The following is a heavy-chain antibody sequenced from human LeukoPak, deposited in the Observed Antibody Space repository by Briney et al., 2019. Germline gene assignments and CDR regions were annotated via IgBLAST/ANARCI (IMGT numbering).Heavy chain of an antibody. D-gene: IGHD5-24*01. CDR2: ISGSGGST. CDR3: ANGLDGCNYFEFDY. V-gene: IGHV3-23*01. J-gene: IGHJ4*02. CDR1: GFTFSSYA. Sequence: SGGSLRLSCAASGFTFSSYAMSWVRQAPGKGLEWVSAISGSGGSTYYADSVKGRFTISRDNSKNTLYLQMNSLRAEDTAVYYCANGLDGCNYFEFDYWGQGTLVTVSS.